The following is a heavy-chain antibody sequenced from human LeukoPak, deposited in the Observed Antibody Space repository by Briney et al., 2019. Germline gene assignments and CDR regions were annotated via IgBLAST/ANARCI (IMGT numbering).Heavy chain of an antibody. D-gene: IGHD7-27*01. Sequence: GGSLRLSCAASGFSFTSYSMIWVRQAPGKGLEWVSCISSSSSYRSYADSVKGRFTISRGNAKNSLYLQMNSLRAEDTAVYYCARDANWGSGYWGQGTLVTVSS. V-gene: IGHV3-21*01. CDR3: ARDANWGSGY. CDR2: ISSSSSYR. J-gene: IGHJ1*01. CDR1: GFSFTSYS.